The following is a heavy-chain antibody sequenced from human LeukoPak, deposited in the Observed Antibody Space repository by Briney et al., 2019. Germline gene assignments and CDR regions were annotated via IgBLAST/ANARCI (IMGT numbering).Heavy chain of an antibody. J-gene: IGHJ4*02. V-gene: IGHV5-51*01. CDR3: ARHLGEMATGSGLDY. CDR2: IYPGDSDT. Sequence: GESLKISCKGSGYSFTSYWIGWVRQMPGKGLEWVGIIYPGDSDTRYSPSFQGQVTISADKSISTAYLQWSSLKASDTAMYYCARHLGEMATGSGLDYWGQGTLVTVSS. D-gene: IGHD3-16*01. CDR1: GYSFTSYW.